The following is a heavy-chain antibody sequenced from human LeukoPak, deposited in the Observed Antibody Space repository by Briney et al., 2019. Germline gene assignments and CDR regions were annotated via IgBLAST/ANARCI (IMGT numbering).Heavy chain of an antibody. CDR2: IDGGNGNI. CDR3: ASRAGGYDHGMDV. Sequence: GASVKVFCKASGYTFTSYAMHWVRQAPGQRPEWMGWIDGGNGNIEYSQKFQGRLSITRDTSATTDFMELSSLRSEDSAVYYCASRAGGYDHGMDVWGQGTTVTVSS. J-gene: IGHJ6*02. CDR1: GYTFTSYA. D-gene: IGHD3-16*01. V-gene: IGHV1-3*01.